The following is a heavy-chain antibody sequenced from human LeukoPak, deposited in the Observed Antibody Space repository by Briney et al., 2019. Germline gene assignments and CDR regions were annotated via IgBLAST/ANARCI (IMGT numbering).Heavy chain of an antibody. J-gene: IGHJ4*02. CDR2: INPSGGST. CDR1: GYTFTSYY. CDR3: AREGYDILTGYYDAVLDY. Sequence: ASVKVSCKASGYTFTSYYMHWARQAPGQGLEWMGIINPSGGSTSYAQKFQGRVTMTRDTSTSTVYMELSSLRSEDTAVYYCAREGYDILTGYYDAVLDYWGQGTLVTVSS. D-gene: IGHD3-9*01. V-gene: IGHV1-46*01.